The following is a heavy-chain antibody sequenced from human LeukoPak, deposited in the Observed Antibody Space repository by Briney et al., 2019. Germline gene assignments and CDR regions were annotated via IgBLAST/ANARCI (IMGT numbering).Heavy chain of an antibody. D-gene: IGHD4-17*01. Sequence: PSETLSLTCTVSGGSISSYYWSWIRQPAGKGLEWIGRIYTSGSTNYNPSLESRVTMSVDTSKNQFSLKLSSVTAADTAVYYCARGFGVTTYYYMDVWGKGTTVTVS. CDR3: ARGFGVTTYYYMDV. CDR2: IYTSGST. CDR1: GGSISSYY. V-gene: IGHV4-4*07. J-gene: IGHJ6*03.